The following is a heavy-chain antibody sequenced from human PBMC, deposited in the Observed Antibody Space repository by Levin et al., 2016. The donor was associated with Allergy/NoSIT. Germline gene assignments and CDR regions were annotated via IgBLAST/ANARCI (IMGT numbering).Heavy chain of an antibody. J-gene: IGHJ3*02. CDR2: ISGSGGST. V-gene: IGHV3-23*01. CDR3: ANLVRGVIPDAFDI. D-gene: IGHD3-10*01. Sequence: WIRQPPGKGLEWVSAISGSGGSTYYADSVKGRFTISRDNSKNTLYLQMNSLRAEDTAVYYCANLVRGVIPDAFDIWGQGTMVTVSS.